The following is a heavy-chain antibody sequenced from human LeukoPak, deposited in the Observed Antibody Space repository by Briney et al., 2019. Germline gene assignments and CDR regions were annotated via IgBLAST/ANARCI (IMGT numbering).Heavy chain of an antibody. Sequence: GGSLRLFCVASGFTFTKCAMRWIRQAPGKGLEWVAIITATGDTAYYADSVKGRFTISRDNSRNTVYMQMDSLRAEDTAIYYCAGDRNSDWYSPLDYWGQGSQVTVSP. CDR1: GFTFTKCA. D-gene: IGHD6-19*01. V-gene: IGHV3-23*01. CDR2: ITATGDTA. CDR3: AGDRNSDWYSPLDY. J-gene: IGHJ4*02.